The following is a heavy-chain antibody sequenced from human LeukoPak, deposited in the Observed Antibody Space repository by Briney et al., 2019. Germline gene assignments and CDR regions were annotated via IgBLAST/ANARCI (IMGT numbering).Heavy chain of an antibody. CDR2: ISYDGSNK. V-gene: IGHV3-30*18. CDR1: GFTFSSYG. CDR3: AKGTWAAAGTSFDY. J-gene: IGHJ4*02. Sequence: GRSLRLSCAASGFTFSSYGMHWVRQAPGKGLEWVAVISYDGSNKYYADSVKGRFTISRDNSKNTLHLQMNSLRAEDTAVYYCAKGTWAAAGTSFDYWGQGTLVTVSS. D-gene: IGHD6-13*01.